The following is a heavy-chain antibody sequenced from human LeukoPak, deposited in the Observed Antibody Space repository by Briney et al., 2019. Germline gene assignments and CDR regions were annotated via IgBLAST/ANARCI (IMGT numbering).Heavy chain of an antibody. D-gene: IGHD2-15*01. J-gene: IGHJ5*02. CDR1: GGSISSGSYY. Sequence: SQTLSLTCTVSGGSISSGSYYWSWIRQPAGKGLEWIGRIYTSGSTNYNPSLKSRVTISADTSKNQFSLKLNSVTAADTAMYYCARGPYCSGGSCYSDNWFDPWGQGTLVTVSS. CDR3: ARGPYCSGGSCYSDNWFDP. V-gene: IGHV4-61*02. CDR2: IYTSGST.